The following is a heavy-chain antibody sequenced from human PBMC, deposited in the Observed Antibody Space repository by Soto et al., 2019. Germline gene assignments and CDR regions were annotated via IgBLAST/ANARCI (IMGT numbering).Heavy chain of an antibody. CDR2: IKQDGSEK. D-gene: IGHD3-3*01. CDR1: GFTFSSYW. V-gene: IGHV3-7*04. CDR3: ARGRAPYDFWRSSSFDY. J-gene: IGHJ4*02. Sequence: PGGSLRLSCAASGFTFSSYWMSWVRQAPGKGLEWVANIKQDGSEKYYVDSVKGRFTISRDNAKNSLFLQMNSLRAEDTAVYYCARGRAPYDFWRSSSFDYWGKGTLVTVP.